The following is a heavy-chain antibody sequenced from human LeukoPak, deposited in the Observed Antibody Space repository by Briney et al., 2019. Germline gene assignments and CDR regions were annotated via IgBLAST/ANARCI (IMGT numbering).Heavy chain of an antibody. J-gene: IGHJ4*02. D-gene: IGHD3-22*01. V-gene: IGHV3-23*01. Sequence: GGSLRLSCAASGFIFRDYAMSWVRQAPGKGLEWVSATSDSGGSIYYADSVKGRFTISRDNSKNTLHLQMNSLRAEDTAVYYCAKAMTKGPPFDYWGQGTLVTVSS. CDR1: GFIFRDYA. CDR2: TSDSGGSI. CDR3: AKAMTKGPPFDY.